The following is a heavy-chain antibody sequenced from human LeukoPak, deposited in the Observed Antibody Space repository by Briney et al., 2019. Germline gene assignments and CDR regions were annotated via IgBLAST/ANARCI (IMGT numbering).Heavy chain of an antibody. J-gene: IGHJ4*02. V-gene: IGHV4-59*01. CDR1: GGSISSYY. CDR3: ARSRELLWFGELLPYYFDY. CDR2: IYYSGST. D-gene: IGHD3-10*01. Sequence: SETLSLTCTVSGGSISSYYWSWIRQPPGKGLEWIGYIYYSGSTNYNPSLKSRVTISVDTSKNQFSLKLSSLTAADTAVYYCARSRELLWFGELLPYYFDYWGQGTLVTVSS.